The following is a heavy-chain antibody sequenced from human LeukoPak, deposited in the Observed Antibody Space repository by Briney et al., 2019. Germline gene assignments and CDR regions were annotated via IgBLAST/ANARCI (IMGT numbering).Heavy chain of an antibody. CDR3: ARGTVVRGSWFDP. V-gene: IGHV4-31*03. J-gene: IGHJ5*02. D-gene: IGHD2-15*01. Sequence: PSETLSLTCTVSGGSISSGGYYWSWIRQHPGKGLEWIGYIYYSGSTYYNPSLKSRVTISVDTSKNQFSLELSSVTAADTAVYYCARGTVVRGSWFDPWGQGTLVTVSS. CDR1: GGSISSGGYY. CDR2: IYYSGST.